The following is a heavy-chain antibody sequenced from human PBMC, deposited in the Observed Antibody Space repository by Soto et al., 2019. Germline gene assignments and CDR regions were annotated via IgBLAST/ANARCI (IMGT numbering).Heavy chain of an antibody. CDR1: GFTFDDYG. Sequence: EVQLVESGGGVVRPGGSLRLSCVASGFTFDDYGMHWVRQAPGKGLEWVSGINWNGGRTGYPGSMKGRFIISRDNAKNSLYLQTNSLRAEDTALYSCARSGNIVATTNYYMDVWGNGTTVTVSS. J-gene: IGHJ6*03. D-gene: IGHD5-12*01. CDR2: INWNGGRT. V-gene: IGHV3-20*04. CDR3: ARSGNIVATTNYYMDV.